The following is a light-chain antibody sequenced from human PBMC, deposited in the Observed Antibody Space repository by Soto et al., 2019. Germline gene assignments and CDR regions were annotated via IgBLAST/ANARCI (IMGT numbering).Light chain of an antibody. Sequence: EIVLTQSPGTLSLSPGERATLSCRASQSVIGRQLAWYQHKPGQAPRLLIYGVSSRATGIPDRFTGSGSGTDFSLTIISLEPEDFAVFYCQVYGPSPPITFGQGTRLEIK. CDR2: GVS. CDR1: QSVIGRQ. CDR3: QVYGPSPPIT. J-gene: IGKJ5*01. V-gene: IGKV3-20*01.